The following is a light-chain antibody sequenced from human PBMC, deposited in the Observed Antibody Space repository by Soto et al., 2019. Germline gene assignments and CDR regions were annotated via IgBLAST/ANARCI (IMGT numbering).Light chain of an antibody. CDR3: QQSYSTLA. CDR1: QSISSY. V-gene: IGKV1-39*01. Sequence: DIQMTQSPSSLSASVGDRVTITCRASQSISSYLNWYQQKPGKAPKLLIYAASSLQSGVPSTFSGSGSGTDFTLTISSLQPEYFATYYCQQSYSTLAFGGGTKVEIK. CDR2: AAS. J-gene: IGKJ4*01.